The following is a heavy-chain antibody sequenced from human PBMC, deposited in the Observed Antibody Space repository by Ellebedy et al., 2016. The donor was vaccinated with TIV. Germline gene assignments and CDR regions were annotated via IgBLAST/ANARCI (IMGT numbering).Heavy chain of an antibody. CDR3: ARDKGDKSLARGVIDAFDI. V-gene: IGHV1-46*01. CDR2: INPSDSDT. Sequence: ASVKVSCXASGYTFTNHYVHWVRQAPGQGLEWPGMINPSDSDTTYAQKFQGRVTMTRKKSTGTVYMELSSLRSEDTALYFCARDKGDKSLARGVIDAFDIWGLGTLVTVSS. J-gene: IGHJ3*02. D-gene: IGHD3-10*01. CDR1: GYTFTNHY.